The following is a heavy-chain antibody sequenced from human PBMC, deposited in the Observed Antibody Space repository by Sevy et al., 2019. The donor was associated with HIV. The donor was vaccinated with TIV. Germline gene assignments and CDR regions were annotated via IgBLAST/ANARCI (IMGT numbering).Heavy chain of an antibody. CDR2: IVVGSGNT. D-gene: IGHD6-13*01. V-gene: IGHV1-58*01. CDR1: GFTFTSSA. J-gene: IGHJ4*02. Sequence: ASVKVSCKASGFTFTSSAVQWVRQARGQRLEWIGWIVVGSGNTNYAQKFQERVTITRDMSTSTAYMELSSLGSEDTAVYYCAAVGGIAAAGSSFPSDYWGQGTLVTVSS. CDR3: AAVGGIAAAGSSFPSDY.